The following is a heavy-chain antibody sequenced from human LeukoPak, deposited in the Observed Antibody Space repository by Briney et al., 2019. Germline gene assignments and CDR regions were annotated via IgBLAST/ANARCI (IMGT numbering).Heavy chain of an antibody. J-gene: IGHJ5*02. V-gene: IGHV4-59*05. Sequence: SETLSLTCTVSGGSISSYHWSWIRQPTGKGLEWIGSIYHSGSTYYNPSLKSRVTISVDTSRNQFSLNLSSVTAADTAVYYCARHYGPWGQGTLVAVSS. CDR2: IYHSGST. CDR1: GGSISSYH. CDR3: ARHYGP. D-gene: IGHD3-16*01.